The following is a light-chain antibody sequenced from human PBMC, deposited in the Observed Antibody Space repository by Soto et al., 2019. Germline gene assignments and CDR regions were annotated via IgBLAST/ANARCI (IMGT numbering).Light chain of an antibody. J-gene: IGKJ1*01. Sequence: TQSPSSLSAAVGDRVAITFSGGCSQSVSSNYLAWYQQKPGQAPRLLIYGAFKRATGIPDRFSGTGSGPDFTLTISRMEPEDFAVYCCQQYGSSPRTFGQGTQVDIK. CDR2: GAF. V-gene: IGKV3-20*01. CDR1: QSVSSNY. CDR3: QQYGSSPRT.